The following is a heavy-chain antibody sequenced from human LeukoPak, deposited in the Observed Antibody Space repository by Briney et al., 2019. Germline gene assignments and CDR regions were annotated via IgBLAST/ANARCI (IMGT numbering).Heavy chain of an antibody. CDR1: GGSFSGYY. CDR2: INHSGST. D-gene: IGHD5-18*01. V-gene: IGHV4-34*01. Sequence: SETLSLTCAVYGGSFSGYYWSWIRQPPGKGVEWVGEINHSGSTNYNPSLKSRVNISVDTSKNQFSLKLSSVTAADTAVYYCARCPAMAMTYYYYYYGMDVWGQGTTVTVSS. CDR3: ARCPAMAMTYYYYYYGMDV. J-gene: IGHJ6*02.